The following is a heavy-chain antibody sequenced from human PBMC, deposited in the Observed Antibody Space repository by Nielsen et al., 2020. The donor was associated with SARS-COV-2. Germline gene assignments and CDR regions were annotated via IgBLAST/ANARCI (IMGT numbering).Heavy chain of an antibody. Sequence: GKSLKISCAASGFTFSSYGMHWVRQAPGKGLEWVAVIWYDGSNKYYADSVKGRFTISRDNSKNTLYLQMNSLRAEDTAVYYCARDIPSSYGTEYFQHWGQGTLVTVSS. D-gene: IGHD3-10*01. CDR2: IWYDGSNK. CDR1: GFTFSSYG. CDR3: ARDIPSSYGTEYFQH. J-gene: IGHJ1*01. V-gene: IGHV3-33*01.